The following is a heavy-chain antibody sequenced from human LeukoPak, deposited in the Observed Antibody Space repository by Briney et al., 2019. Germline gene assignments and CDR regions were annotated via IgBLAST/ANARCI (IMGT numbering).Heavy chain of an antibody. V-gene: IGHV3-23*01. CDR2: IRGSDIST. D-gene: IGHD3-10*01. J-gene: IGHJ4*02. CDR3: AKASGSGSYFFDY. Sequence: GGSLRLSCAASGFTFSDYYMSWIRQAPGKGLEWVSGIRGSDISTYYADSVKGRFTISRDNSKNTLYLQMNCLRVEDTALYYCAKASGSGSYFFDYWGQGTLVTVSS. CDR1: GFTFSDYY.